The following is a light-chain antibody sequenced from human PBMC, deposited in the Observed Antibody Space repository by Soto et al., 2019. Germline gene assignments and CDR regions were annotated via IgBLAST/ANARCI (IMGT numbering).Light chain of an antibody. J-gene: IGLJ1*01. Sequence: QSALTQPASVSGSPGQSITISCTGTSSDVGGYDYVSWYQLHPGKAPKLMVFEVSNRPSGVSYRFSGSKSGNTASLTISGLQDEDEADYFCSSYSISTADLFGTGTKVTVL. CDR3: SSYSISTADL. V-gene: IGLV2-14*01. CDR2: EVS. CDR1: SSDVGGYDY.